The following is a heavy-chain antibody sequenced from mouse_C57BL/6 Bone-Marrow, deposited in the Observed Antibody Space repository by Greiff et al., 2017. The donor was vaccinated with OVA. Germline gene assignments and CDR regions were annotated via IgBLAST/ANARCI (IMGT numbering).Heavy chain of an antibody. J-gene: IGHJ4*01. D-gene: IGHD2-5*01. V-gene: IGHV3-6*01. CDR3: ARYSNYEKYAMDY. CDR1: GYSITSGYY. Sequence: VQLKESGPGLVKPSQSLSLTCSVTGYSITSGYYWNWIRQFPGNKLEWMGYISYDGSNNYNPSLKNRISITRDTSKNQFFLKLNSVTTEDTATYYCARYSNYEKYAMDYWGQGTSVTVSS. CDR2: ISYDGSN.